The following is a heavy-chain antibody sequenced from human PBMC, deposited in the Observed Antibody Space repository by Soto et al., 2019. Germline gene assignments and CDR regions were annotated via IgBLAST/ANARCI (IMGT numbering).Heavy chain of an antibody. J-gene: IGHJ4*02. CDR2: ISGSGGST. CDR1: GFTFSSFA. V-gene: IGHV3-23*01. D-gene: IGHD3-10*01. CDR3: AKDATLRGSGNYWTVIIFDY. Sequence: EVQLLESGGGLVQPGGSLRLSCAASGFTFSSFAMSWVRQAPGKGLEWVSDISGSGGSTLYADSVKGRFTISRDNSKNTLYLQMNSLRAEDTAVYYCAKDATLRGSGNYWTVIIFDYWGKGTLVTVSS.